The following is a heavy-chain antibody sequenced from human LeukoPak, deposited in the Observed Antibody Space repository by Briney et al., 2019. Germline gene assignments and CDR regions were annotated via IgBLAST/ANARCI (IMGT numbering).Heavy chain of an antibody. CDR3: ASPKYSYGSGFDY. D-gene: IGHD5-18*01. V-gene: IGHV1-24*01. J-gene: IGHJ4*02. CDR1: GYTLTKLS. Sequence: ASVKVSCKVSGYTLTKLSMHWVRQAPGKGLEWMGGFDPEDGETIYAQKFQGRVTMTEDTSTDTAYMELSRLRSDDTAVYYCASPKYSYGSGFDYWGQGTLVTVSS. CDR2: FDPEDGET.